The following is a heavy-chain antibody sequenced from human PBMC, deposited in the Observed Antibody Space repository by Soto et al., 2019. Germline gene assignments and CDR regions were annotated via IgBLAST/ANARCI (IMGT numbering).Heavy chain of an antibody. Sequence: GASVKVSCKASGYTFTSYGISWVRQAPGQGLEWMGRIIPILGIANYAQKFQGRVTITADKSTSTAYMELSSLRSEDTAVYYCARDPMAIDCSSTSCETNWFDPWGQGTLVTVSS. CDR2: IIPILGIA. J-gene: IGHJ5*02. CDR1: GYTFTSYG. V-gene: IGHV1-69*04. D-gene: IGHD2-2*01. CDR3: ARDPMAIDCSSTSCETNWFDP.